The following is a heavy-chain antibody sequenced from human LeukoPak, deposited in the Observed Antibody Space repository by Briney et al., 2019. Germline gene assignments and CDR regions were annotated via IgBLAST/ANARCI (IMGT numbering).Heavy chain of an antibody. J-gene: IGHJ4*02. V-gene: IGHV1-18*01. CDR1: GYTFNIYG. CDR2: ISVYNGDT. D-gene: IGHD2-2*01. CDR3: ARDSVACISNSCYLPDY. Sequence: ASVKVSCTASGYTFNIYGISWGRQAPGQGLEWMGWISVYNGDTKYAQKLQGRVTMTIDTSTSTVYMEVRSLRSDDTAVYYCARDSVACISNSCYLPDYWGQGTLVTVSS.